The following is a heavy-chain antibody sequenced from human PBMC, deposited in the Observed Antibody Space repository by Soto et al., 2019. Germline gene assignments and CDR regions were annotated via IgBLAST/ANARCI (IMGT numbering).Heavy chain of an antibody. Sequence: QAGGSLRLSCAPSGFTVSSNEMNWVRQAPGKGLEWVSYISVSGSMRFYADAVRGRFTISRDNTKKMLYLQMNSLRVEDTALYYCATAGLTGTVWGQGTTVTVSS. V-gene: IGHV3-48*03. J-gene: IGHJ6*02. D-gene: IGHD3-9*01. CDR2: ISVSGSMR. CDR3: ATAGLTGTV. CDR1: GFTVSSNE.